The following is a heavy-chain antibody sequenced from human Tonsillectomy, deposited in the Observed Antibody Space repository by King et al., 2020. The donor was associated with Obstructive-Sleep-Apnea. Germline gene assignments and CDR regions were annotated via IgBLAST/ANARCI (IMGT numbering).Heavy chain of an antibody. CDR3: ARRGPGIAVTGPLNYFDY. D-gene: IGHD6-19*01. J-gene: IGHJ4*02. CDR1: GYSFTSYW. CDR2: IYPGDSDT. Sequence: VQLVQSGAEVKKPGESLKISCKGSGYSFTSYWIGWVRQMPGKGLEWMGIIYPGDSDTRYSPSFQGQVTISADKSIKTADPLWSSLKASHNAMYYCARRGPGIAVTGPLNYFDYWGQGTLVTVSS. V-gene: IGHV5-51*01.